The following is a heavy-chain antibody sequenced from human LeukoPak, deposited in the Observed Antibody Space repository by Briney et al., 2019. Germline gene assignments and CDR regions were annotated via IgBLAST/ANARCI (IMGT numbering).Heavy chain of an antibody. CDR3: ARGRGSTSLYYYYGMDV. CDR1: GGTFSSYA. D-gene: IGHD2-2*01. J-gene: IGHJ6*04. V-gene: IGHV1-69*13. Sequence: SVKVSCKASGGTFSSYAISWVRQAPGQGLEWMGGIIPIFGTANYAQKFQGRVTITADESTSTAYMELSSLRSEDTAVYYCARGRGSTSLYYYYGMDVWGEGTTVTVSS. CDR2: IIPIFGTA.